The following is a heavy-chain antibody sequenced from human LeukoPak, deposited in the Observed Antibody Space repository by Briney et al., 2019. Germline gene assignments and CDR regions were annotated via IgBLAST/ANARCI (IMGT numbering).Heavy chain of an antibody. D-gene: IGHD1-26*01. Sequence: ASVKVSCKASGYTFTSYGISWVRQAPGQGLEWMGWISAYNGNTSYAQKLQGRVTMTTDTSTSTAYMELRSLRSDDTAVYYCARAWSGIVGATGPFDIWGQGTMVTVSS. CDR3: ARAWSGIVGATGPFDI. V-gene: IGHV1-18*01. CDR2: ISAYNGNT. J-gene: IGHJ3*02. CDR1: GYTFTSYG.